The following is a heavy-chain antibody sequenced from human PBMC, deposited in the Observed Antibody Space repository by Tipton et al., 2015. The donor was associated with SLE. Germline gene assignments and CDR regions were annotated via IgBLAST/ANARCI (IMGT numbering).Heavy chain of an antibody. Sequence: TLSLTCAVYGGSFSGYYWSWIRQPPGKGLEWIGEINHSGSTNYNPSLESRVTISVDTSKNQFSLKLSSVTAADTALYYCARGKDYDFWSGYYRRDASDIWGQGTMVTVSS. V-gene: IGHV4-34*01. CDR3: ARGKDYDFWSGYYRRDASDI. CDR2: INHSGST. CDR1: GGSFSGYY. J-gene: IGHJ3*02. D-gene: IGHD3-3*01.